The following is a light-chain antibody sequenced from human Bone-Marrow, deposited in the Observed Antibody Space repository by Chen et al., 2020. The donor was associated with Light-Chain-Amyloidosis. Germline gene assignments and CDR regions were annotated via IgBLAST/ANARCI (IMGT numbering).Light chain of an antibody. J-gene: IGLJ3*02. CDR2: DDS. CDR3: QVWDRSSDRPV. Sequence: SYVLTHPSSVSVAPGHTATIACGGNNIGSTSVHWYQQTPGQAPLLVVYDDSDRPPGIPERLSGSNSGNTATLTISRVEAGDEADYYCQVWDRSSDRPVFGGGTKLTVL. V-gene: IGLV3-21*02. CDR1: NIGSTS.